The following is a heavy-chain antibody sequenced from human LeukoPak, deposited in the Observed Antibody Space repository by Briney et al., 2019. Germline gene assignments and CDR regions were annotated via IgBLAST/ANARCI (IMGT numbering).Heavy chain of an antibody. CDR1: GFTFSSYA. CDR3: AKVTLGGADLSYYYYYGMDV. D-gene: IGHD3-16*01. Sequence: PGGSLRLSCAASGFTFSSYAMSWVRQAPGKGLEWVSAISGSGGSTYYADSVKGRFTISRDNSKNTLYLQMNSLRAEDTAVYYCAKVTLGGADLSYYYYYGMDVWGQGTTVTVSS. J-gene: IGHJ6*02. CDR2: ISGSGGST. V-gene: IGHV3-23*01.